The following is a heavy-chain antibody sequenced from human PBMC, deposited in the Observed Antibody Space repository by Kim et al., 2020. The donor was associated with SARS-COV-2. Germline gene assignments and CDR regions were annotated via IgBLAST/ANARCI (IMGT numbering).Heavy chain of an antibody. V-gene: IGHV3-21*01. CDR2: ISSSSSYI. CDR1: GFTFSSYS. Sequence: GGSLRLSCAASGFTFSSYSMNWVRQAPGKGLEWVSSISSSSSYIYYADSVKGRFTISRDNAKNSLYLQMNSLRAEDTAVYYCAREGRYCNGGSCYSDGLGYYYYGMDVWGQGTTVTVSS. J-gene: IGHJ6*02. D-gene: IGHD2-15*01. CDR3: AREGRYCNGGSCYSDGLGYYYYGMDV.